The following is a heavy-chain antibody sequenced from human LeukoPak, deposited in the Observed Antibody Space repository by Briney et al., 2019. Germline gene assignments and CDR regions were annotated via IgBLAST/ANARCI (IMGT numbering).Heavy chain of an antibody. J-gene: IGHJ4*02. V-gene: IGHV4-59*08. CDR1: GGSISSYY. Sequence: SGTLSLTCTVSGGSISSYYWSWIRQPPGKGLERIGYISSSGSNSFNPSLKSRVTISQDTSKNQLSLKLSSVTAADTAVYYCARHSPYCSGGSCYFDYWGQGTLVTVSS. CDR2: ISSSGSN. D-gene: IGHD2-15*01. CDR3: ARHSPYCSGGSCYFDY.